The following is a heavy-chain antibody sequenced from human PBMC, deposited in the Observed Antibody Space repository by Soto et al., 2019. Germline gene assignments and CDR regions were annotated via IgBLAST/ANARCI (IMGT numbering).Heavy chain of an antibody. CDR2: ISSSSTTI. J-gene: IGHJ4*02. V-gene: IGHV3-48*02. D-gene: IGHD1-26*01. CDR3: AQVGGSSVDY. CDR1: EFTFSRYA. Sequence: DVQLVESGGGLVQPGGSLRLSCAASEFTFSRYAMNWVRQTPGKGLQWVSYISSSSTTIHYADSVKGRFTISRDNVKNSLYLQMNSLRDEDTAVYYCAQVGGSSVDYWGQGTLVTVSS.